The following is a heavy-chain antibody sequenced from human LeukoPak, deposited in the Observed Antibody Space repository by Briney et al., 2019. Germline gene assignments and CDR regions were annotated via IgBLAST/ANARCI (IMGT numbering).Heavy chain of an antibody. CDR3: ARTDFWSGYPYAGYYYMDV. V-gene: IGHV4-34*01. CDR1: GGSFSGYY. Sequence: PSETLSLTCAVYGGSFSGYYWSWIRQPPGKGLEWIGEINHSGSTNYNPFLKSRVTISVDTSKNQFSLKLSSVTAADTAVYYCARTDFWSGYPYAGYYYMDVWGKGTTVTVSS. CDR2: INHSGST. J-gene: IGHJ6*03. D-gene: IGHD3-3*01.